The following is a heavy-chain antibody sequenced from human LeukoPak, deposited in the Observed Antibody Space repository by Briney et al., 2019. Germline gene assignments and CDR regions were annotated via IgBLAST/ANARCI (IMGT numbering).Heavy chain of an antibody. CDR2: IYSGGIT. Sequence: GGSLRLSCAASGFTFSSYGMHWVRQAPGKGLEWVSIIYSGGITYYTDSVKGRFTISRDNSKNTLYLQMNSLRDDDTAAYYCVRDSTTFRFGFWGQGTLVTVSS. D-gene: IGHD4-11*01. CDR3: VRDSTTFRFGF. CDR1: GFTFSSYG. J-gene: IGHJ4*02. V-gene: IGHV3-53*01.